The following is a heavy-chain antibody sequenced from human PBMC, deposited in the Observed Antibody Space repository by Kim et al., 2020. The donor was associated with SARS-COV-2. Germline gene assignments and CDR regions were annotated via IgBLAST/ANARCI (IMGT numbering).Heavy chain of an antibody. J-gene: IGHJ4*02. Sequence: ASVKVSCKASGYTFTSYAMHWVRQAPGQRLEWMGWIDAGNSNTKYSQKFQGRVTITRDTSASTAYMELSSLRSEDTAVYYCARDQGSGWYMGGDYWGQGTLVTVSS. CDR2: IDAGNSNT. D-gene: IGHD6-19*01. V-gene: IGHV1-3*01. CDR3: ARDQGSGWYMGGDY. CDR1: GYTFTSYA.